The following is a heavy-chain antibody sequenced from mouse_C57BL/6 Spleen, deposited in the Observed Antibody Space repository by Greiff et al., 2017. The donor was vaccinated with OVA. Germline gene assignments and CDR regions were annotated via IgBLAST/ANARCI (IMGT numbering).Heavy chain of an antibody. D-gene: IGHD2-3*01. V-gene: IGHV2-2*01. Sequence: VKVVESGPGLVQPSQSLSITCTVSGFSLTSYGVHWVRQSPGKGLEWLGVIWSGGSTDYNAAFIARLSISKDNSKSQVFFKMNSLQADDTAIYYCASYDGYYGYAMDYWGQGTSVTVSS. CDR3: ASYDGYYGYAMDY. J-gene: IGHJ4*01. CDR2: IWSGGST. CDR1: GFSLTSYG.